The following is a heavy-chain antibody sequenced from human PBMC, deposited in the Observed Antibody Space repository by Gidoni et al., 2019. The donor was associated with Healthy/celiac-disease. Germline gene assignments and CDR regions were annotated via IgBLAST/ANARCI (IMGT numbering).Heavy chain of an antibody. J-gene: IGHJ6*03. CDR2: INHSGSI. CDR3: ARGPRYDFWSGYHNYYHYYMDV. CDR1: GGSFSGYY. D-gene: IGHD3-3*01. V-gene: IGHV4-34*01. Sequence: QVQLQQWGAGLLKPSETLSLTCAVYGGSFSGYYWSWIRQPPGKGLEWIGEINHSGSINYNPSLKSRVTISVDTSKNQFSLKLSSVTAADTAVYYCARGPRYDFWSGYHNYYHYYMDVWGKGTTVTVSS.